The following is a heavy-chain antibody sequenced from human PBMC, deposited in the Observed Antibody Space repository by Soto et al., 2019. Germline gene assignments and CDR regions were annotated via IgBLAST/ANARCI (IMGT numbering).Heavy chain of an antibody. D-gene: IGHD2-2*02. CDR3: ARQGYCSNTACYTVDY. V-gene: IGHV5-51*01. J-gene: IGHJ4*02. CDR1: GGKCISYW. CDR2: IYPGDSNT. Sequence: VSLKISWRGSGGKCISYWSGWVRQKPGKGLEWMGIIYPGDSNTRYSPSFQGQVTISADKSISSAYLQWSSLKASDTAMYYCARQGYCSNTACYTVDYWGQGTLVTVSS.